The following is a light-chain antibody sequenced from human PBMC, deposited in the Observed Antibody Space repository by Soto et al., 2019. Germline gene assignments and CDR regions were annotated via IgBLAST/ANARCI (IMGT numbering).Light chain of an antibody. Sequence: ALQLTQSPSSLSASVGDRVTITCRASQGISSALAWYQQKPGKAPKLLIYDASSLESGVPSRFSGSGSGTDFTLTISSLQPEDFATYYCQQFLTFGGGTKVEIK. CDR1: QGISSA. V-gene: IGKV1-13*02. CDR2: DAS. J-gene: IGKJ4*01. CDR3: QQFLT.